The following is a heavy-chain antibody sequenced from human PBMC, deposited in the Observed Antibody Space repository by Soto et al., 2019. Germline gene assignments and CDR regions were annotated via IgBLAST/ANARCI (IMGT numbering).Heavy chain of an antibody. CDR2: MNPNSGNT. J-gene: IGHJ6*03. CDR3: ARGEGSNLEWLFYYYYYMDV. D-gene: IGHD3-3*01. V-gene: IGHV1-8*01. Sequence: ASVKVSCKASGYTFTSYDINWVRQATGQGLEWMGWMNPNSGNTGYAQKFQGRVTMTRNTSISTAYMELSSLRSEDTAVYYCARGEGSNLEWLFYYYYYMDVWGKGTTVTVSS. CDR1: GYTFTSYD.